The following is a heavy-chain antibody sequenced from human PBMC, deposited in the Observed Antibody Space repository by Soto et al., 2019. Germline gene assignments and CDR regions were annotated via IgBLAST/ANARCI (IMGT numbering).Heavy chain of an antibody. CDR1: GYTFTSYY. CDR3: VRDITSFGVVITAFDAFEI. CDR2: INPSGGST. D-gene: IGHD3-3*01. J-gene: IGHJ3*02. Sequence: ASVKVSCKASGYTFTSYYMHWVRQAPGQGLEWMGTINPSGGSTSYAQKFQGRVTMTRDTSTSTVYMELSSLRSEDTAVYYCVRDITSFGVVITAFDAFEIWGQGTMVTVSS. V-gene: IGHV1-46*03.